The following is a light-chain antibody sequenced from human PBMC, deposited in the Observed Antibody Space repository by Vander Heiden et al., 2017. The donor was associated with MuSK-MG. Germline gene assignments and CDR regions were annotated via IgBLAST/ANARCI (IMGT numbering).Light chain of an antibody. Sequence: IVMTQSPGSLAVSLGERATIDCKSSQSLLYNNKNYLAWYQHIPGHPPKLLISWASTREYGVPDRFSGSGSGTDFTLTITSLQPEDVASYYCQHDDTSPHAFGQGTKLEIK. CDR1: QSLLYNNKNY. J-gene: IGKJ2*01. CDR2: WAS. CDR3: QHDDTSPHA. V-gene: IGKV4-1*01.